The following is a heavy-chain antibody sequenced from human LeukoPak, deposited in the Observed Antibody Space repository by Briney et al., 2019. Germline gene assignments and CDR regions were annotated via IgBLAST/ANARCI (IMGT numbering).Heavy chain of an antibody. CDR1: GFTFSSYA. V-gene: IGHV3-23*01. D-gene: IGHD1-26*01. Sequence: GGSLRLSCAASGFTFSSYAMSWVRQAPGKGLEWVSAISGSGGSTYYADSVKGRFTISRDNSKNSLYLQMNSLRAEDTAVYYCARDPYSGSYGNYYYYFMDVWGKGTTVTISS. CDR2: ISGSGGST. CDR3: ARDPYSGSYGNYYYYFMDV. J-gene: IGHJ6*03.